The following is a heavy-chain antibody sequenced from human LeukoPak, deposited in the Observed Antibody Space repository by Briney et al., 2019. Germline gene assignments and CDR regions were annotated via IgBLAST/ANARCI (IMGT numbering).Heavy chain of an antibody. D-gene: IGHD4/OR15-4a*01. V-gene: IGHV4-59*01. CDR3: AREAHGAKPGAFDF. Sequence: SETLSLTCSVSGGSLSGYYWSWIRQPPGKGLEWLGDIAPGGNYKIHPSLQGRVTMSLDTSKNHFSLLLSSVTAADTAVYFCAREAHGAKPGAFDFWGQGALVAVSS. J-gene: IGHJ4*02. CDR2: IAPGGNY. CDR1: GGSLSGYY.